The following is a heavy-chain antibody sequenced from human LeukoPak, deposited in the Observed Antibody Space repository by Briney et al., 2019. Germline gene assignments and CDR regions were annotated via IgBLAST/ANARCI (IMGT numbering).Heavy chain of an antibody. J-gene: IGHJ4*02. CDR3: TADMPASSRASDY. Sequence: GGSLRLSCAASVFTFSDAWMSCVRQAPGMGLEWVGRIKSKTDGGTTEYAAPVKGRFTISRDDSKTTLYLQINSLKTEDTAVYFCTADMPASSRASDYWGQGTLVTVSS. V-gene: IGHV3-15*01. CDR1: VFTFSDAW. D-gene: IGHD2-15*01. CDR2: IKSKTDGGTT.